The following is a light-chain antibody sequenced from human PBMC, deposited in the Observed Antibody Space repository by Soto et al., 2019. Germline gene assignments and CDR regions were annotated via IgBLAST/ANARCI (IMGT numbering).Light chain of an antibody. CDR1: SSDVGAYNY. CDR3: CSYVGRYSWV. CDR2: DVN. J-gene: IGLJ2*01. Sequence: QSALTQPRSVSGSPGQSVTLSCTGTSSDVGAYNYVSWYQQHAGKAPKLMIFDVNKRPSGVPDRFSGSKSGNTASLTISGLQAEDEAAYYCCSYVGRYSWVFGGGTKLT. V-gene: IGLV2-11*01.